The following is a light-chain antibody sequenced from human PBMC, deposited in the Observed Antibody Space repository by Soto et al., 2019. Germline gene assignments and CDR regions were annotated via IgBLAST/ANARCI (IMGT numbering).Light chain of an antibody. CDR3: QSYDSSLSEV. J-gene: IGLJ2*01. CDR1: SSNIGAGYD. Sequence: QSVLTQPPSVSGAPGQRDTISCTGSSSNIGAGYDVHWYQQLPGTAPKLLIYGNSNRPSGVPDRFSGSKSGTSASLAITGLQAEDEADYYCQSYDSSLSEVFGGGTQLTVL. CDR2: GNS. V-gene: IGLV1-40*01.